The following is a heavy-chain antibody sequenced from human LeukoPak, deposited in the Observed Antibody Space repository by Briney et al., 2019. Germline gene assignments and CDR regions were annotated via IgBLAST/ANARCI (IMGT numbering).Heavy chain of an antibody. CDR3: ARDHPYYYGSGSYYYYYYMDV. CDR2: IYTSGST. V-gene: IGHV4-4*07. J-gene: IGHJ6*03. CDR1: GGSISSYY. Sequence: SETLSLTCTVSGGSISSYYWSWIRQPAGKGLEWIGRIYTSGSTNYNPSLKSRVTMSVDTSKNQFSLKLSSVTAVDTAVYYCARDHPYYYGSGSYYYYYYMDVWGKGTTVTVSS. D-gene: IGHD3-10*01.